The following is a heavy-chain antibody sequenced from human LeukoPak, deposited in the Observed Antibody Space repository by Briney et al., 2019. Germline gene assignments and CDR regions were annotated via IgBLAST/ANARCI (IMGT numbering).Heavy chain of an antibody. D-gene: IGHD3-10*01. Sequence: ASVKVSCKASGYTFTSYDINWVRQATGQGLEWMGWMNPNSGNTGYAQKFQGRVTMTRNTYISKAYMELSSLGSEDTDVYYCARGGWFGELPPGDYWGQGTLVTVSS. J-gene: IGHJ4*02. V-gene: IGHV1-8*01. CDR1: GYTFTSYD. CDR3: ARGGWFGELPPGDY. CDR2: MNPNSGNT.